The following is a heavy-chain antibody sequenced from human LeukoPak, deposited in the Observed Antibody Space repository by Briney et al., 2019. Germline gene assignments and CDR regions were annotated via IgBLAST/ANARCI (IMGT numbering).Heavy chain of an antibody. CDR2: IYYSGST. V-gene: IGHV4-39*01. Sequence: SETLSLTCTVSGGSLSSSSYYWGWIRQPPGKGLEWIGSIYYSGSTYYNPSLKSRVTISVDTSKNQFSLKLSSVTAADTAVYYCARHSNYDILTGYSIAFYYYYGMDVWGQGTTVTVSS. CDR3: ARHSNYDILTGYSIAFYYYYGMDV. J-gene: IGHJ6*02. CDR1: GGSLSSSSYY. D-gene: IGHD3-9*01.